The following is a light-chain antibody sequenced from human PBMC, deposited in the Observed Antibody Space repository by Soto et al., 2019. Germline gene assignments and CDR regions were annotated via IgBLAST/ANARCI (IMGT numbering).Light chain of an antibody. CDR1: QSISSW. CDR2: KAS. V-gene: IGKV1-5*03. J-gene: IGKJ4*01. CDR3: QQYNRYPLT. Sequence: DIQMTQSPSTLSASVGDRVTITCRASQSISSWLAWYQQKPGKAPKLLIYKASSLESGVPSRFSGSGSGTEFTLTISSLQPDDFATYYCQQYNRYPLTFGGGTQGEIK.